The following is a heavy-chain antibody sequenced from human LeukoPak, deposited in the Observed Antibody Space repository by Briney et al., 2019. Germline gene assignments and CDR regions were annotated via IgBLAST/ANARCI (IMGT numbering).Heavy chain of an antibody. V-gene: IGHV3-7*01. J-gene: IGHJ4*02. CDR2: IKQDGREK. D-gene: IGHD6-13*01. CDR3: TRDEAAATN. Sequence: GGSLRLSCTGSGFTFSSYWMSWVRQAPGNGPEWVANIKQDGREKHYVDSVKGRFTISRDNAKSSLYLQMNSLRAEDTGVYYCTRDEAAATNWGQGTLVTVSS. CDR1: GFTFSSYW.